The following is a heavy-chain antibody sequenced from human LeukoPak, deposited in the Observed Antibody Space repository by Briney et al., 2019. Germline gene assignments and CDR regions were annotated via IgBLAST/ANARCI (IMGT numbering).Heavy chain of an antibody. D-gene: IGHD1-26*01. J-gene: IGHJ4*02. Sequence: GRSLRLSCTVSGSLFTDYVIHWVRQAPGKGLEWVAVTSADESIKSYSDSVRGRFTISRDNFKNILYLQMDSLGLDDTAVYFCARDPFLGGPDFLDYWGRGTLVTVSS. CDR2: TSADESIK. CDR1: GSLFTDYV. CDR3: ARDPFLGGPDFLDY. V-gene: IGHV3-30*03.